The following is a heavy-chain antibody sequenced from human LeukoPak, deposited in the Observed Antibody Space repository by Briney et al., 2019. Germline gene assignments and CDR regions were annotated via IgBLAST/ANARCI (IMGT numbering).Heavy chain of an antibody. J-gene: IGHJ5*02. D-gene: IGHD3-3*01. Sequence: SETLSLTCTVSGGSISSSSYYWGWIRQPPGKGLEWIGSIYYSGSTYYNPSLKSRVTISVDTSKNQFSLKLSSVTAADTAVYYCARDQGLKDYDFWSGYPVNWFDPWGQGTLVTVSS. CDR1: GGSISSSSYY. CDR2: IYYSGST. CDR3: ARDQGLKDYDFWSGYPVNWFDP. V-gene: IGHV4-39*07.